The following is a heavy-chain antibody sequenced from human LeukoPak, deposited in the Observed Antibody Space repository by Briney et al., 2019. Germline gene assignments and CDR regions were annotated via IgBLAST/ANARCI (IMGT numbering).Heavy chain of an antibody. Sequence: GGSLRLSCAASGFTFSSYSTNWVRQAPGKGLEWVSSISSSSSYIYYADSVKGRFTISRDNAKNSLYLQMNSLRAEDTAVYYCARDQLKRYSSGWYWWGQGTLVTVSS. CDR2: ISSSSSYI. J-gene: IGHJ4*02. CDR1: GFTFSSYS. V-gene: IGHV3-21*01. D-gene: IGHD6-19*01. CDR3: ARDQLKRYSSGWYW.